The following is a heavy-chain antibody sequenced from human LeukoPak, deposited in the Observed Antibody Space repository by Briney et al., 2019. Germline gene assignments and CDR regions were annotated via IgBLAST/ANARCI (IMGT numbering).Heavy chain of an antibody. CDR2: ISAGSGNT. CDR1: GYTFTNNA. CDR3: ARRQGRYFDY. J-gene: IGHJ4*02. Sequence: ASVKVSCKASGYTFTNNALHWVRQAPGQRLEWMGWISAGSGNTKYSQRFQGRVTFIRDTSATTAYMELSSLSSEDTAVYYCARRQGRYFDYWGQGTLVTVSS. V-gene: IGHV1-3*01.